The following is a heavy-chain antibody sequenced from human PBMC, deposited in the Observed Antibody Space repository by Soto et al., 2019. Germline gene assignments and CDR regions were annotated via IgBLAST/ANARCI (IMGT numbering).Heavy chain of an antibody. J-gene: IGHJ4*02. CDR2: IWYHGGDE. Sequence: VQLVESGGGVVQPGRSLRLSCAASGFTLSSHGMHWVRQAPGKGLECVALIWYHGGDESYAASVKGRFTISRDISKNTLYLQMDSLRAEDTAVYYCARDAALARFDYWGQGTLVTVSS. CDR1: GFTLSSHG. V-gene: IGHV3-33*01. D-gene: IGHD6-25*01. CDR3: ARDAALARFDY.